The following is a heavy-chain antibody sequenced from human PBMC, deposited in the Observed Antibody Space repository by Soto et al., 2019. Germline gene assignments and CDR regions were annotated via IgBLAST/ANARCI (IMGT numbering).Heavy chain of an antibody. J-gene: IGHJ6*02. Sequence: GGSLRLSCAASGFTFSNFAMTWVRQAPGKGLEWVSAISDRGGSSYYADSAKGRFTISRDNSETTLYLQMTSLRTEDTAVYYCAKLPTTIPYYYYGMDVWGQGTSVTVS. CDR1: GFTFSNFA. V-gene: IGHV3-23*01. D-gene: IGHD4-4*01. CDR3: AKLPTTIPYYYYGMDV. CDR2: ISDRGGSS.